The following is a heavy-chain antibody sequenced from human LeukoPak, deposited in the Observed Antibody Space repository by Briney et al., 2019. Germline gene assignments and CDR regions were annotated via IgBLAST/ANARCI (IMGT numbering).Heavy chain of an antibody. CDR3: ARDRGPYDFWSGYYLY. J-gene: IGHJ4*02. D-gene: IGHD3-3*01. CDR2: ISSSSSTI. CDR1: GFTFSSYS. Sequence: GGSLRLSCAASGFTFSSYSMNWVRQAPGKGLEWVSYISSSSSTIYYADSVKGRFTISRDNAKNSLYLQMNSLRAEDTAVYYCARDRGPYDFWSGYYLYWGQGTLVTVSS. V-gene: IGHV3-48*01.